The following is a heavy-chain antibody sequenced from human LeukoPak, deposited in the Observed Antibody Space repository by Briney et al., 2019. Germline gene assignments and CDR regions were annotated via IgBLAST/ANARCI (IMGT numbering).Heavy chain of an antibody. J-gene: IGHJ6*03. CDR2: MNPNSGNT. D-gene: IGHD3-22*01. CDR3: ARGQPWGYYYDSSGYYSYYYYYYMDV. Sequence: ASVKVSCKASGYTFTSYDINWLRQATGQGLEWMGWMNPNSGNTGYAQKFQGRVTMTRNTSISTAYMELSSLRSEDTAVYYCARGQPWGYYYDSSGYYSYYYYYYMDVWGKGTTVTVSS. CDR1: GYTFTSYD. V-gene: IGHV1-8*01.